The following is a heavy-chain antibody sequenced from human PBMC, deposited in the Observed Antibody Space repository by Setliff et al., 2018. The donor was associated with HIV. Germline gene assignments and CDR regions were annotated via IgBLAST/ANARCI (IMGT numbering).Heavy chain of an antibody. CDR3: ARGDGYPGVFGS. Sequence: SETLSLTCTVLSGSINNFYWSWIRQPPGKGLEWIGSIYSSGSTHYNPSLKSRVTTLVDMSNNQFSLKLGSVTAADTAVYYCARGDGYPGVFGSWGQGTLVTVSS. V-gene: IGHV4-4*09. D-gene: IGHD3-16*01. CDR2: IYSSGST. J-gene: IGHJ5*02. CDR1: SGSINNFY.